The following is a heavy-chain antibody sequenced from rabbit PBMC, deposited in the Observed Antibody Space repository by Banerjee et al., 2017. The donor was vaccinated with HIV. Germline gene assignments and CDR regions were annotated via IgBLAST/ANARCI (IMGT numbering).Heavy chain of an antibody. CDR2: ITYRGSA. CDR3: AGGYTGYDGFGYAINL. D-gene: IGHD7-1*01. CDR1: GFDFSSYA. Sequence: QEQLKESGGGLVQPGGSLKLSCKASGFDFSSYAITWVRQAPGKGLEYIGYITYRGSAYYASWVNGRFTISRENTQNTLYLQLNSLTAADTATYFCAGGYTGYDGFGYAINLWGPGTLVTVS. J-gene: IGHJ4*01. V-gene: IGHV1S29*01.